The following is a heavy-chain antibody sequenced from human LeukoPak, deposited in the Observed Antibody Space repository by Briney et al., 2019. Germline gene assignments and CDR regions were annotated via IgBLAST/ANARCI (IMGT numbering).Heavy chain of an antibody. J-gene: IGHJ3*02. D-gene: IGHD5-18*01. CDR2: ISAYNGNT. CDR1: GGTFSSYA. Sequence: ASVKVSCKASGGTFSSYAISWVRQAPGQGLEWMGWISAYNGNTNYAQKLQGRVTMTTDTSTSTAYMELRSLRSDDTAVYYCARLMGGYSYASDDAFDIWGQGTMVTVSS. V-gene: IGHV1-18*01. CDR3: ARLMGGYSYASDDAFDI.